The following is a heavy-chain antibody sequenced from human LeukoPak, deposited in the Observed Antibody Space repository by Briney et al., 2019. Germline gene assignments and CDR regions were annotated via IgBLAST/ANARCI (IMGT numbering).Heavy chain of an antibody. V-gene: IGHV1-8*01. CDR2: MNPNSGNT. CDR1: GYTFTNYD. J-gene: IGHJ5*02. Sequence: GASVKVSCKASGYTFTNYDINWVRQATGQGLEWMGWMNPNSGNTGYAQKFQGRVTMTRNTSISTAYMELSSLRSEDTAVYYFPGRGGSSGWYGEGLFHPWGQGTLVTVSS. D-gene: IGHD6-19*01. CDR3: PGRGGSSGWYGEGLFHP.